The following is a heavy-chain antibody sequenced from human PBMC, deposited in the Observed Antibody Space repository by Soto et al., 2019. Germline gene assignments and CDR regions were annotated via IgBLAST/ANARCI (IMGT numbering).Heavy chain of an antibody. Sequence: QVKLQQWGAGLLKPSETLSLTCGVYGGSFSGNYWSWIRQPPGEGLEWIGEINPSGSTNYSPSLKSRATISADTSKNQFSLKLSSVIAADTAVYYCARGREGGGASWGQGTLVTVSS. D-gene: IGHD1-26*01. CDR2: INPSGST. CDR1: GGSFSGNY. V-gene: IGHV4-34*01. CDR3: ARGREGGGAS. J-gene: IGHJ5*02.